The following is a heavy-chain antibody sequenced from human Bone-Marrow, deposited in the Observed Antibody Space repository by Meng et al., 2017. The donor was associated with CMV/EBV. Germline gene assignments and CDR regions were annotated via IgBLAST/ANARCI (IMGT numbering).Heavy chain of an antibody. V-gene: IGHV4-39*01. CDR1: GGSISSSSYY. CDR2: IYYSGST. CDR3: ARLGGGDIVVVPAAHFDY. J-gene: IGHJ4*02. D-gene: IGHD2-2*01. Sequence: SETLSLTCTVSGGSISSSSYYWGWIRQPPGKGLEWIGSIYYSGSTYYNPSLKSRVTISVDTSKNQFSLKLSSVTAADTAVYYCARLGGGDIVVVPAAHFDYWGQGTLVTVS.